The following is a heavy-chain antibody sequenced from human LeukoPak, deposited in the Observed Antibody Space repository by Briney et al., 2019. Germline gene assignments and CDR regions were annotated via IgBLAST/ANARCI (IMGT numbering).Heavy chain of an antibody. D-gene: IGHD3-10*01. Sequence: PSETLSLTCTVSGGSISSYYWSWIRQPPGKGLEWIGYIYDSGTTNYNPSLKSRVTVSVDTSKNQFSLKLRSVTAADTAVYYWARDPGGYFFDYWGEGTVVSVS. CDR2: IYDSGTT. V-gene: IGHV4-59*01. CDR3: ARDPGGYFFDY. CDR1: GGSISSYY. J-gene: IGHJ4*02.